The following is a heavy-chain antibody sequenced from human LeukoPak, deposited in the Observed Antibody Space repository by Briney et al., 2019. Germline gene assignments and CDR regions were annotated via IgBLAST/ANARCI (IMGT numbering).Heavy chain of an antibody. CDR2: ITGSGDTT. V-gene: IGHV3-23*01. D-gene: IGHD2-15*01. Sequence: GGSLRLSCAASRFTFSGYAMSWVRQAPGKGLEWVSTITGSGDTTYYADSVRGRFTISRDNSKNTLYLQMNSLRAEDTAVYYCAKARGYCSGGTCYSGFDYWGQGTLVTVSS. CDR3: AKARGYCSGGTCYSGFDY. J-gene: IGHJ4*02. CDR1: RFTFSGYA.